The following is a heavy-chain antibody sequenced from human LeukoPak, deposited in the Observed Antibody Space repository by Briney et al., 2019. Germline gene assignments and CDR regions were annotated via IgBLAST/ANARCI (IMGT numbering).Heavy chain of an antibody. CDR3: AKDAKPYYYDSSGYYYAGAFDT. D-gene: IGHD3-22*01. J-gene: IGHJ3*02. CDR2: ISGSGGST. CDR1: GFTFSSYA. Sequence: LPGGSLRLSCAASGFTFSSYAMSWVRQAPGKGLEWVSAISGSGGSTYYADSVKGRFTISRDNSKNTLHLQMNSLRAEDTAVYYCAKDAKPYYYDSSGYYYAGAFDTWGQGTMVTVSS. V-gene: IGHV3-23*01.